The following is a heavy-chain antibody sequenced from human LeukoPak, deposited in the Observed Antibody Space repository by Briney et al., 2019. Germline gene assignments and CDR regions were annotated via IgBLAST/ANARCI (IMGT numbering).Heavy chain of an antibody. CDR3: ASVAAAGTIYYFDY. CDR2: INHSGST. J-gene: IGHJ4*02. V-gene: IGHV4-34*01. Sequence: KPSETLSLTCAVYGGSFSGYYWSWIRQPPGKGLEWIGEINHSGSTNYNPSLKSRVTISVDTSKNQFSLKLSSVTAADTAVYYCASVAAAGTIYYFDYWGQETLVTVSS. CDR1: GGSFSGYY. D-gene: IGHD6-13*01.